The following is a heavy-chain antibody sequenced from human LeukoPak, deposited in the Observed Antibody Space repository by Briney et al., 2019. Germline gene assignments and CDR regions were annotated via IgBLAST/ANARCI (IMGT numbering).Heavy chain of an antibody. CDR3: ARLGSVPPNWFDP. V-gene: IGHV5-51*01. D-gene: IGHD2-8*02. CDR2: IYPGDSDT. CDR1: GYSFNTYW. Sequence: GESLKISCKASGYSFNTYWIGWVRQMPGKGLEWQGLIYPGDSDTRYSPSFQGQVTISVDKSITTAYLQWSSLKASDTAMYYCARLGSVPPNWFDPWGQGTLITVSS. J-gene: IGHJ5*02.